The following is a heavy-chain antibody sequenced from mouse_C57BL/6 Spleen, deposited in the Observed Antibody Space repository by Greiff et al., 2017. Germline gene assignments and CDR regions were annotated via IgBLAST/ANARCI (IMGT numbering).Heavy chain of an antibody. V-gene: IGHV3-6*01. CDR3: ARDNGASDY. Sequence: VQLKESGPGLVKPSQSLSLTCSVTGYSITSGYYWNWIRQFPGNKLEWMGYISYDGSNNYNPSLKNRISITRDTSKNQFFLKLNSVTTEDTATYYCARDNGASDYWGQGTTLTVSS. CDR1: GYSITSGYY. CDR2: ISYDGSN. J-gene: IGHJ2*01.